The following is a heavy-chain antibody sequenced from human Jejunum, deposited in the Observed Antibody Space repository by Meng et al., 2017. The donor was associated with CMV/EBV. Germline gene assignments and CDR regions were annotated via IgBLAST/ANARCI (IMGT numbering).Heavy chain of an antibody. V-gene: IGHV3-21*01. D-gene: IGHD1-7*01. Sequence: SGVTFSSYSMIWVRRAPGKGLEWVSFISSSSSYISYADSVKGRFTISRDNAKNSLFLQMNSLRAEDTAVYYCAREDNWNYGWFDPWGQGTLVTVSS. CDR2: ISSSSSYI. J-gene: IGHJ5*02. CDR1: GVTFSSYS. CDR3: AREDNWNYGWFDP.